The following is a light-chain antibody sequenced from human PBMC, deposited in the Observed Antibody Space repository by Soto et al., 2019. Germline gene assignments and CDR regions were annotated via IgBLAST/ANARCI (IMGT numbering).Light chain of an antibody. Sequence: EIVLTQSPATVSLSPGERATLSCRASQSVRNYLAWSQQKPGQAPRLLIYDASNRATGIPARFSGSGSVTDFTLTISSLEPEDFGVYYCHQRGTWPLTFGQGTKVEIK. CDR1: QSVRNY. CDR2: DAS. J-gene: IGKJ1*01. V-gene: IGKV3-11*01. CDR3: HQRGTWPLT.